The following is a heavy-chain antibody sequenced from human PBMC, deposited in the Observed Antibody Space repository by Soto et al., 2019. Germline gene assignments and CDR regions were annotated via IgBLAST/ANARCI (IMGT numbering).Heavy chain of an antibody. V-gene: IGHV1-46*01. J-gene: IGHJ5*02. CDR3: ARENRFEYYGSGGTAIWFDP. D-gene: IGHD3-10*01. Sequence: ASVKVSCKASGYTFTSYYMHWVRQAPGQGLEWMGLINPSGGSTSYSQNFQARVTITRDTSASTAYMELSRLRSEDTAVYYCARENRFEYYGSGGTAIWFDPWGQGTLVTVSS. CDR1: GYTFTSYY. CDR2: INPSGGST.